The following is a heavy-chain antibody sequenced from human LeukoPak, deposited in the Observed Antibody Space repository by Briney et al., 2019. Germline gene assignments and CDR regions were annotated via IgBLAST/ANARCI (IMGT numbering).Heavy chain of an antibody. CDR1: GFTFSNYG. CDR3: AKAWNTAMVHDAFDI. CDR2: ISTSGGST. J-gene: IGHJ3*02. V-gene: IGHV3-23*01. D-gene: IGHD5-18*01. Sequence: GGTLRLSCAASGFTFSNYGMSWVRQAPGKGLEWVSAISTSGGSTYYADSVKGRFTISRDNSKNTLYLQMNSLRAEDTAVYYCAKAWNTAMVHDAFDIWGQGTMVTVSS.